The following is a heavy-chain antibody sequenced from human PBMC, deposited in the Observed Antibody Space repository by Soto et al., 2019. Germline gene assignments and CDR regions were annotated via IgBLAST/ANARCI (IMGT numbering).Heavy chain of an antibody. V-gene: IGHV4-30-2*01. CDR3: ARGQGAAAGHSNFDY. CDR2: IYDSGNT. CDR1: GGFFCGTNYC. Sequence: TLSLTCAVAGGFFCGTNYCLSWIRQRPGKGLEWIGYIYDSGNTYYNPSLKSQFSISVDRSKNQFSLKLSSVTAADTAVYYCARGQGAAAGHSNFDYWGQGALVTVSS. D-gene: IGHD6-13*01. J-gene: IGHJ4*02.